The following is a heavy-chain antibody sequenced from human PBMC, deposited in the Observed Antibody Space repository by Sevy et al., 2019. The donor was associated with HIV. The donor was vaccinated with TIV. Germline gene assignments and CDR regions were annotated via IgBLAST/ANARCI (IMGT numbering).Heavy chain of an antibody. CDR1: GFTFSTYA. CDR3: ASHSYDSTGYYFPLEY. Sequence: GGSLRLSCTAFGFTFSTYAMYWVRQAPGKGLEWVAVISDDGINKDYADSLKGRFTISRDNSKNTLYLQMNSLRADDTAVYYCASHSYDSTGYYFPLEYWGQGTRVTVSS. V-gene: IGHV3-30*04. CDR2: ISDDGINK. D-gene: IGHD3-22*01. J-gene: IGHJ4*02.